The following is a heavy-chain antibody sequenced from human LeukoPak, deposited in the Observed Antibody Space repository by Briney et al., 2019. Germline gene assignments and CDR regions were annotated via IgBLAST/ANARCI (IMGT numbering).Heavy chain of an antibody. J-gene: IGHJ4*02. CDR1: GISVSSNH. V-gene: IGHV3-66*01. D-gene: IGHD3-22*01. CDR3: ARETASKYYYDTGGYSDY. Sequence: GGSLRLSCVAAGISVSSNHITWVRQAPGKGLEWISLVSTDDETHYADSVKGRFTVSRDTSKNTVYLQMNSLRAEDTAVYYCARETASKYYYDTGGYSDYWGQGTLVTVSS. CDR2: VSTDDET.